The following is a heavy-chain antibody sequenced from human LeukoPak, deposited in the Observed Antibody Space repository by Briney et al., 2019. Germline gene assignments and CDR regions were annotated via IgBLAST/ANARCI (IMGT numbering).Heavy chain of an antibody. Sequence: SETLSLTCAVYGGSFSGYYWSWIRQPPGKGLEWIGEINHSGSTNYNPSLKSQVTISVDTSKNQFSLKLSSVTAADTAVYYCAGRPSGWGAFDIWGQGTMVTVSS. CDR2: INHSGST. CDR3: AGRPSGWGAFDI. J-gene: IGHJ3*02. D-gene: IGHD6-19*01. CDR1: GGSFSGYY. V-gene: IGHV4-34*01.